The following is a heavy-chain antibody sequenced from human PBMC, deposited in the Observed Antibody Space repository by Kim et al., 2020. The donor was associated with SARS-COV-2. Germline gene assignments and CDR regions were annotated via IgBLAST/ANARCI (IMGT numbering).Heavy chain of an antibody. Sequence: GGSLRLSCAASGFTFSSYSMNWVRQAPGKGLEWVSSISSSSSYIYYADSVKGRFSISRDNAKNSLYLQMNSLRAEDTAVYYCAREFDWNYQGYYYGMDVWGQGTTVTVSS. V-gene: IGHV3-21*01. CDR2: ISSSSSYI. CDR1: GFTFSSYS. J-gene: IGHJ6*02. D-gene: IGHD1-7*01. CDR3: AREFDWNYQGYYYGMDV.